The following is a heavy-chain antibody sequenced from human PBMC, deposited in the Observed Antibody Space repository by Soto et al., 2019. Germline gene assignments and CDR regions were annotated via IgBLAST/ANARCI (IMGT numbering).Heavy chain of an antibody. CDR3: AGGGVRGVITRTRDYYGMDV. V-gene: IGHV5-51*01. Sequence: GESLKISCRGSGYTFTSNWLAWVRQVPGQGPEWMGSIYPGDSDTRYSPSFQGQVIISAEKSSRTAYLQWKTLKASDTAMYYCAGGGVRGVITRTRDYYGMDVWGQGTTVTAP. J-gene: IGHJ6*02. CDR1: GYTFTSNW. D-gene: IGHD3-10*01. CDR2: IYPGDSDT.